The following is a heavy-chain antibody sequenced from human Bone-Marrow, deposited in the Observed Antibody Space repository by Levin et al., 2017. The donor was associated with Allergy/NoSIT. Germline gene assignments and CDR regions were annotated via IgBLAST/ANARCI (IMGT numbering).Heavy chain of an antibody. Sequence: PGGSLRLSCAASGFTFRSYGFHWVRQAAGKGLEWLAFISDDGAVKTYADSVRGRFTISRDNSKTTVYLQMSSLRGEDTAVYYCARVFSSYTFDIWGQGTMVTVSS. J-gene: IGHJ3*02. CDR2: ISDDGAVK. V-gene: IGHV3-30-3*01. CDR1: GFTFRSYG. D-gene: IGHD2-2*02. CDR3: ARVFSSYTFDI.